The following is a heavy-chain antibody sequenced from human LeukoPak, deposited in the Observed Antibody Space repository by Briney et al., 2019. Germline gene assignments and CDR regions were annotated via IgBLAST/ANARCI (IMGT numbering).Heavy chain of an antibody. J-gene: IGHJ5*02. CDR2: INHSGST. V-gene: IGHV4-34*01. CDR1: GGSFSGYY. CDR3: ARGEIVWRSYRYNDWFDP. Sequence: SETLSLTCAVYGGSFSGYYWSWIRQPPGKGLEWIGEINHSGSTNYNPSLKSRVTISVDTSKNQFSLKLSSVTAADTAVYYCARGEIVWRSYRYNDWFDPWGQGTLVTVSS. D-gene: IGHD3-16*02.